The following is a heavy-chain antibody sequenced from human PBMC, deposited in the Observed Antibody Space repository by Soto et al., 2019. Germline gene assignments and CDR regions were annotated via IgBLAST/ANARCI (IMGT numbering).Heavy chain of an antibody. CDR3: ARGYNWNYGWSDP. V-gene: IGHV4-34*01. CDR1: GGSFSGYY. CDR2: INHSGST. Sequence: PSETLSLTCAVYGGSFSGYYWSWIRQPPGKGLEWIGEINHSGSTNYNPSLKSRVTISVDTSKNQFSLKLSSVTAADTAVYYCARGYNWNYGWSDPWGQGTLVTVSS. D-gene: IGHD1-7*01. J-gene: IGHJ5*02.